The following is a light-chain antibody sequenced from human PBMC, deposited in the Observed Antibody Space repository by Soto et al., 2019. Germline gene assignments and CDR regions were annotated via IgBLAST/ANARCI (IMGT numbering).Light chain of an antibody. CDR2: DAS. Sequence: EILMTQSPATLSVSPGERVTFSCRASQSVSYYLAWYQQKPGQAPRLLIYDASTRATGIPVRFSGSGSGTEFTLTISSLQSEDFGVYYCQQRHMWPITFGQGTRLEIK. CDR1: QSVSYY. V-gene: IGKV3-15*01. J-gene: IGKJ5*01. CDR3: QQRHMWPIT.